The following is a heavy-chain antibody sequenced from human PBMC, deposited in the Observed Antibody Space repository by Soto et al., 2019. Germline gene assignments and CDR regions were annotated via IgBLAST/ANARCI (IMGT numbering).Heavy chain of an antibody. CDR1: GGSFSGYY. CDR2: INHSGST. CDR3: ARGGYSSSTQGSPRFDP. V-gene: IGHV4-34*01. J-gene: IGHJ5*02. Sequence: PSEPLSLTCAVDGGSFSGYYWSWIRKPPGKGLEWIGEINHSGSTNYNPSLKSRVTISVDTSKNQFSLKLSSATAADTAVYYCARGGYSSSTQGSPRFDPWGQGTLVTVSS. D-gene: IGHD6-13*01.